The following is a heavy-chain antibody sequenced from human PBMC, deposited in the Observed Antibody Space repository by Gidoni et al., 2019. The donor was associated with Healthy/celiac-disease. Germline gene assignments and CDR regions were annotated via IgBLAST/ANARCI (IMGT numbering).Heavy chain of an antibody. Sequence: EVQLVESGGGLVQPGGSLSLSCAASGFTFSSYSMNWVRQAPGKGLEWVSYISSSSSTIYYADSVKGRFTISRDNAKNSLYLQMNSLRAEDTAVYYCASLGYCSSTSCYNDAFDIWGQGTMVTVSS. CDR3: ASLGYCSSTSCYNDAFDI. CDR1: GFTFSSYS. D-gene: IGHD2-2*01. CDR2: ISSSSSTI. J-gene: IGHJ3*02. V-gene: IGHV3-48*01.